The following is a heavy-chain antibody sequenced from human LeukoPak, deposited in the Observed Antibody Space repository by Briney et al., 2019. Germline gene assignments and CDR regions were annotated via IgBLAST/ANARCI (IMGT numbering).Heavy chain of an antibody. CDR3: AKRSYAMIVSDY. CDR1: GFTFSSYA. CDR2: ISGSGDST. D-gene: IGHD3-22*01. J-gene: IGHJ4*02. Sequence: GGSLRLSCAASGFTFSSYAMTWVRQAPGKGLEWVSGISGSGDSTYYADSVKGRFTISRDNSKNTLYLQVNSLRAEDTAVYYCAKRSYAMIVSDYWVQGTLVTVSS. V-gene: IGHV3-23*01.